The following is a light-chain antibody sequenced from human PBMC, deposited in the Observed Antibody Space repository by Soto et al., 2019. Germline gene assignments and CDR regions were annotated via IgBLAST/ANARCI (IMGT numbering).Light chain of an antibody. J-gene: IGKJ1*01. CDR2: GVS. Sequence: EVVMTQSPATLSVSEGERATISCRASQSISSGKLAWYQQKPGRAPSLLLFGVSNRSTGVPARFSGSGSGTDFSLTIISLQSEDFAVSYCQQYDYWPRTFGQGTKVDI. CDR1: QSISSGK. CDR3: QQYDYWPRT. V-gene: IGKV3-15*01.